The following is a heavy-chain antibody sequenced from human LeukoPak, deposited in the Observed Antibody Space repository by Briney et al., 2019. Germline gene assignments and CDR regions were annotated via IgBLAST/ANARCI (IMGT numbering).Heavy chain of an antibody. CDR1: GYSFTGYY. Sequence: ASVKVSCKTSGYSFTGYYMHWVRQAPGQGLEWMGWINPNSGGTNYAQKFQGRVTMTRDTSISTAYMELSRLRSDDTAVYYCARGSLRTTGVPLGYWGQGTLVTVSS. V-gene: IGHV1-2*02. J-gene: IGHJ4*02. CDR3: ARGSLRTTGVPLGY. CDR2: INPNSGGT. D-gene: IGHD4-23*01.